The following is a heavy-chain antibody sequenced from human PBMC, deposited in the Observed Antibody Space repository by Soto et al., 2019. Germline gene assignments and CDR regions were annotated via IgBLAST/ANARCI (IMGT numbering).Heavy chain of an antibody. Sequence: SETLSLTCTVSGGSISSYYCSWIRQPPGKGLEWIGYIYYSGSTNYNPSLKSRVTISVDTSKNQFSLKLSSVTAADTAVYYCARRATRMSGYFDYWGQGTLVTVSS. D-gene: IGHD3-10*01. J-gene: IGHJ4*02. CDR3: ARRATRMSGYFDY. CDR2: IYYSGST. V-gene: IGHV4-59*01. CDR1: GGSISSYY.